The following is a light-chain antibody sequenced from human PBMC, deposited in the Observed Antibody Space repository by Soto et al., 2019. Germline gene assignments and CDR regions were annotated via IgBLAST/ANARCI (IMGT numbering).Light chain of an antibody. CDR2: EVS. CDR1: ISDGGAYNY. V-gene: IGLV2-14*01. J-gene: IGLJ3*02. Sequence: YALTQPASVSGSPGQSITISCTGSISDGGAYNYVSWYQQHPGKAPKLMIYEVSNRPSGVAFRFSGSKSGNTASLTISGLQAEDEGDYFSSSYTRSTTWLFGGGTKLTVL. CDR3: SSYTRSTTWL.